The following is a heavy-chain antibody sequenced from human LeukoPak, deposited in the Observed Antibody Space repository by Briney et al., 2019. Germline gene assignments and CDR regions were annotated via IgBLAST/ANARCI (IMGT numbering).Heavy chain of an antibody. D-gene: IGHD3-3*01. J-gene: IGHJ6*03. Sequence: GGSLRLSCAASGFTFSSYAMSWVRQAPGKGLEWVSAISGSGGSTYYADSVKGRFTTSRDNSKNTLYLQMNSLRAEDTAVYYCARCRHDFWSGYHYYYMDVWGKGTTVTVSS. CDR1: GFTFSSYA. CDR2: ISGSGGST. CDR3: ARCRHDFWSGYHYYYMDV. V-gene: IGHV3-23*01.